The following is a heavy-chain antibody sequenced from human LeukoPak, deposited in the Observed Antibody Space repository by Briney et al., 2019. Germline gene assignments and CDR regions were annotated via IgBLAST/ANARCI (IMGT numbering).Heavy chain of an antibody. CDR1: GYTLAESS. CDR3: TTGGWELLRGPYVFDL. CDR2: FDPEDGEI. Sequence: ASVKVSCKVSGYTLAESSMHWVRQAPGKGLEWMGGFDPEDGEITYAQKFQGRVTMTEDTSTDTAYMELSSLRSEDTAVYYCTTGGWELLRGPYVFDLWGQGTMVTVSS. J-gene: IGHJ3*01. D-gene: IGHD1-26*01. V-gene: IGHV1-24*01.